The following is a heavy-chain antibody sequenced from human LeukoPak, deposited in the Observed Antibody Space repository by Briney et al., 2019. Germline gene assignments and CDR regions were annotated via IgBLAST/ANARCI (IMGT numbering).Heavy chain of an antibody. D-gene: IGHD2-8*01. Sequence: GGSLRLSCAASGFTFSGSAMHWVRQASGKGLEWVGRIRNKTNSYTTTYAASVKGRFTISRDDSKNTAFLRMNSLRAEDTAVYYCARDHKWSFDYWGQGTLVTVSS. J-gene: IGHJ4*02. CDR2: IRNKTNSYTT. CDR1: GFTFSGSA. CDR3: ARDHKWSFDY. V-gene: IGHV3-73*01.